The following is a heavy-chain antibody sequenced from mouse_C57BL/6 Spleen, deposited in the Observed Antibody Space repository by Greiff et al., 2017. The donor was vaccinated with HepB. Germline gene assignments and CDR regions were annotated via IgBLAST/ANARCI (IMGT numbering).Heavy chain of an antibody. J-gene: IGHJ4*01. CDR2: IYPGGGYT. CDR3: ARDGRDAMDY. Sequence: QVQLKQSGAELVRPGTSVKMSCKASGYTFTNYWIGWAKQRPGHGLEWIGDIYPGGGYTNYNEKFKGKATLTADKSSSTAYMQFSSLTSEDSAIYYCARDGRDAMDYWGQGTSVTVSS. D-gene: IGHD1-1*01. CDR1: GYTFTNYW. V-gene: IGHV1-63*01.